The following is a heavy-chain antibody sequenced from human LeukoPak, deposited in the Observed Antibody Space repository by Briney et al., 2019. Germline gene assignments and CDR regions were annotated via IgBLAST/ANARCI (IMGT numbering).Heavy chain of an antibody. V-gene: IGHV1-8*01. CDR3: ARGRPYYYDSSGYSGRFDY. CDR2: MNPNSGNT. CDR1: GYTFTSYD. D-gene: IGHD3-22*01. Sequence: GASVKVSCKASGYTFTSYDINWVRQATGQGLEWMGWMNPNSGNTGYAQKFQGRVTMTRDTSISTAYMELSRLRSDDTAVYYCARGRPYYYDSSGYSGRFDYWGQGTLVTVSS. J-gene: IGHJ4*02.